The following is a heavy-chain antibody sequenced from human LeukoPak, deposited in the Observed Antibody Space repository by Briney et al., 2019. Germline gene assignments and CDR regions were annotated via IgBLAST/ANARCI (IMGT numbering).Heavy chain of an antibody. CDR3: ARGGGYPMIFGVVIIQDYYYYGMDV. D-gene: IGHD3/OR15-3a*01. V-gene: IGHV1-8*01. CDR1: GYTFTSYD. J-gene: IGHJ6*02. CDR2: MNPNSGNT. Sequence: ASVTVSCKASGYTFTSYDINWVRQAPGPGLEWMGWMNPNSGNTGYAQKFQGRVTMTRNTSISTAYMELSSLRSEDTAVYYCARGGGYPMIFGVVIIQDYYYYGMDVWGQGTTVTVSS.